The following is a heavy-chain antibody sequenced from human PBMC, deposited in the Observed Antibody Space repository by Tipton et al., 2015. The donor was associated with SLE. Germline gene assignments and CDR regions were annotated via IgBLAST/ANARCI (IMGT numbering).Heavy chain of an antibody. CDR2: VYYTGNT. Sequence: TLSLTCTVSGGSISGSSYYWGWIRQPPGKGLEWVGTVYYTGNTFYNPSLKSRVTISVDTSKNQFSLNLSSVTAADTAVYYCARVVRLLGAAGHFDNWGQGTLVTVSS. V-gene: IGHV4-39*07. D-gene: IGHD6-13*01. CDR1: GGSISGSSYY. CDR3: ARVVRLLGAAGHFDN. J-gene: IGHJ4*02.